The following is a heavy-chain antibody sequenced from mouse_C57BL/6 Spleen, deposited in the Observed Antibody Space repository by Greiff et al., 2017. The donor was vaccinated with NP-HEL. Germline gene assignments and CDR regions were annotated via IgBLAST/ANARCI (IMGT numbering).Heavy chain of an antibody. CDR3: ARAKKLGYWYFDV. D-gene: IGHD4-1*01. CDR2: INYDGSST. Sequence: EVKLVESEGGLVQPGSSMKLSCTASGFTFSDYYMAWVRQVPEKGLEWVANINYDGSSTYYLDSLKSRFIISRDNAKNILYLQMSSLKSEDTATYYCARAKKLGYWYFDVWGTGTTVTVSS. V-gene: IGHV5-16*01. CDR1: GFTFSDYY. J-gene: IGHJ1*03.